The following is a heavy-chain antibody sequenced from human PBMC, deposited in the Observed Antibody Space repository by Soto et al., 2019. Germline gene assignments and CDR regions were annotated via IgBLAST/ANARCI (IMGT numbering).Heavy chain of an antibody. V-gene: IGHV1-69*01. CDR2: IIPLTETP. CDR1: GGTFSNYA. D-gene: IGHD2-2*01. CDR3: AIGTRTSWTCDF. Sequence: QVQVVQSGAEVKKPGSSVKVSCKASGGTFSNYAISWVRQAPGHGLEWVGGIIPLTETPVYAQTVQGRLTITADEITSAAYVELSSLRSDDTAVYYCAIGTRTSWTCDFWGQGTLVTVSS. J-gene: IGHJ4*02.